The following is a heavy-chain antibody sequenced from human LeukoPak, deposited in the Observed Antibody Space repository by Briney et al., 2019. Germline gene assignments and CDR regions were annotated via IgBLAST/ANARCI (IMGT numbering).Heavy chain of an antibody. CDR1: GLVFSRHA. CDR2: ITYSGGST. Sequence: GGSLRLSCEASGLVFSRHAMTWVRQAPGKGLEWVSGITYSGGSTFYADSVKGRFTISRDNSKNTLYLQMNSPRAEDTAVYYCAKRPYSSGWYYFDYWGQGTLVTVSS. CDR3: AKRPYSSGWYYFDY. V-gene: IGHV3-23*01. D-gene: IGHD6-19*01. J-gene: IGHJ4*02.